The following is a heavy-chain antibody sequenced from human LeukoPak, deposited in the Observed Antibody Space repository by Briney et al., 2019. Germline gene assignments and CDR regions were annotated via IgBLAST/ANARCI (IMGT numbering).Heavy chain of an antibody. V-gene: IGHV3-23*01. CDR1: GFTFSSYA. J-gene: IGHJ6*03. CDR2: ISGSGGST. CDR3: AKDRLAARPTYYYYMDV. Sequence: GGSLRLSCAASGFTFSSYAMSWVRQAPGKGLEWVSAISGSGGSTYYADSVKGRFTISRDNSKNTLYLQMNSLRAEDTAVYYCAKDRLAARPTYYYYMDVGGKGTTVTVSS. D-gene: IGHD6-6*01.